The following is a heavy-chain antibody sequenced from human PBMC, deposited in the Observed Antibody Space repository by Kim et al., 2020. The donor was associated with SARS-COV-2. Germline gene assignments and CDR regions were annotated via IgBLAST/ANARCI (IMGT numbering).Heavy chain of an antibody. CDR1: GHTLIRYY. CDR2: INPDTGGT. Sequence: ASVKVSCKASGHTLIRYYMNWMRQAPGQGLEWMGRINPDTGGTSNAQKFQGRVTMTRDASTNTAYMEVTNLRSDDTAVYYCARAPAAATSWFDPWGQGTLVTVSS. J-gene: IGHJ5*02. V-gene: IGHV1-2*06. CDR3: ARAPAAATSWFDP. D-gene: IGHD2-15*01.